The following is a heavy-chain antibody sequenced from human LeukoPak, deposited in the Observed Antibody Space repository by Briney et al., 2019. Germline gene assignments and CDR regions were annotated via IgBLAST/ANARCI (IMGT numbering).Heavy chain of an antibody. CDR3: ARWWAARRTGMDV. CDR1: DDSITMYY. D-gene: IGHD6-6*01. V-gene: IGHV4-59*01. J-gene: IGHJ6*03. CDR2: VDHTGST. Sequence: SETLSLTCSVSDDSITMYYWTWIRQPPGKGLEWIGYVDHTGSTNFNPSLNGRVSISRDTTKNLFSLRLRSVTAADTAVYYCARWWAARRTGMDVWGKGTTVTVPS.